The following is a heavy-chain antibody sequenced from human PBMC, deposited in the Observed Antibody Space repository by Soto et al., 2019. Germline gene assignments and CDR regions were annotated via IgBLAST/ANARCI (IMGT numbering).Heavy chain of an antibody. CDR1: VYIFIYYF. J-gene: IGHJ4*02. CDR2: INPSSCGT. V-gene: IGHV1-2*02. Sequence: XAVKVSCKASVYIFIYYFRHWVRQAPGQGPEWMGCINPSSCGTDYAQKFKGRVTMTRDTSITTPYMEMSGLTSDDTAVYYCVRGFRRRALDFWGQGTPVTVSS. CDR3: VRGFRRRALDF.